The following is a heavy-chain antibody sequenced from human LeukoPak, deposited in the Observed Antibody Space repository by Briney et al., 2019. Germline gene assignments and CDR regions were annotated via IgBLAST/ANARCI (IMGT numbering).Heavy chain of an antibody. CDR2: IYYSGST. Sequence: SETLSLTCTVSGGSISSYYWSWIRQPPGKGLEWIGYIYYSGSTNYNPSLKSRVTISVDTSKNHFSLKLSSVTAADTAVYYCARSYYYGMDVWGQGTTVTVSS. CDR3: ARSYYYGMDV. V-gene: IGHV4-59*08. CDR1: GGSISSYY. J-gene: IGHJ6*02.